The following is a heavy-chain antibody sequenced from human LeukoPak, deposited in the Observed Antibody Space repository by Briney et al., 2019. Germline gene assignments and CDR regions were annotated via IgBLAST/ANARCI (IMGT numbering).Heavy chain of an antibody. J-gene: IGHJ4*02. CDR3: ARHGPYGSGSYKGGFDY. Sequence: PSETLSLTCTVSGGSISSYYWSWIRQPPGKGLEWIGYIYYSGSTNYNPSLKSRVTKSVDTSKNQFSLKLSSVTAADTAVYYCARHGPYGSGSYKGGFDYWGQGTLVTVSS. CDR1: GGSISSYY. V-gene: IGHV4-59*08. CDR2: IYYSGST. D-gene: IGHD3-10*01.